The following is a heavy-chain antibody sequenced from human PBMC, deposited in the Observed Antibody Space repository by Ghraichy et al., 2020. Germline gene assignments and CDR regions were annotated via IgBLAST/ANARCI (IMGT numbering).Heavy chain of an antibody. Sequence: GGSLRLSCAASEFTVSSNYMSWVRQAPGKGLEWVSVIYGGGTTYYADSVKGRFTISRDNSKNTLYLQMNSLRAEDTAVYYCASNYRASYYGMDIWGQGTTVTVSS. CDR3: ASNYRASYYGMDI. J-gene: IGHJ6*02. D-gene: IGHD5-24*01. V-gene: IGHV3-53*01. CDR1: EFTVSSNY. CDR2: IYGGGTT.